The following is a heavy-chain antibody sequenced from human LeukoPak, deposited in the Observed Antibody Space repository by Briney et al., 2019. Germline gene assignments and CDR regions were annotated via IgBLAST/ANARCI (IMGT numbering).Heavy chain of an antibody. CDR1: GFTFSSYG. V-gene: IGHV3-33*01. D-gene: IGHD3-3*02. J-gene: IGHJ6*03. CDR3: ARNPLAYYMDV. CDR2: IWYDGSNK. Sequence: GRSLRLSCAASGFTFSSYGMHWVRQAPGKGLEWVAVIWYDGSNKYYADSVKGRFTISRDNSKNTLYLQMNSLRAEDTAVYYCARNPLAYYMDVWGKGTTVTVSS.